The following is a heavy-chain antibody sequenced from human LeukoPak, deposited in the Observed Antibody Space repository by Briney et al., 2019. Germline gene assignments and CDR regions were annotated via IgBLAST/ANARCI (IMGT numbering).Heavy chain of an antibody. J-gene: IGHJ4*02. Sequence: PGASVKVSCKASGYTFTSYGISWVRQAPGQGLEWLGSINLNGGSTTYAQKFQGRVAMTRDTSTSTVYMELSSLRSEDTAVYYCARAAYSSSWLTTSNDYWGQGTLVTVSS. V-gene: IGHV1-46*01. CDR3: ARAAYSSSWLTTSNDY. CDR1: GYTFTSYG. D-gene: IGHD6-13*01. CDR2: INLNGGST.